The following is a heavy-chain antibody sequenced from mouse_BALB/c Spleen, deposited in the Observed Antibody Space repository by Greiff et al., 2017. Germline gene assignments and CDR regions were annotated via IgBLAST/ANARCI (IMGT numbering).Heavy chain of an antibody. CDR1: GYTFTSYW. V-gene: IGHV1-69*02. CDR3: TRWGTAY. J-gene: IGHJ3*01. CDR2: IYPSDSYT. Sequence: VQLQQPGAELVRPGASVKLSCKASGYTFTSYWINWVKQRPGQGLEWIGNIYPSDSYTNYNQKFKDKATLTVDKSSSTAYMQLSSPTSEDSAVYYCTRWGTAYWGQGTLVTVSA. D-gene: IGHD3-3*01.